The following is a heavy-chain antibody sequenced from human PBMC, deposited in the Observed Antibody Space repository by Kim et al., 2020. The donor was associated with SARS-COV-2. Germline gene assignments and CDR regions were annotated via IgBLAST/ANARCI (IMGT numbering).Heavy chain of an antibody. J-gene: IGHJ3*02. V-gene: IGHV1-69*01. CDR3: ARRDSSGYYYAGAFDI. Sequence: KFQGRVTITADESTSTAYMELSSLRSEDTAVYYCARRDSSGYYYAGAFDIWGQGTMVTVSS. D-gene: IGHD3-22*01.